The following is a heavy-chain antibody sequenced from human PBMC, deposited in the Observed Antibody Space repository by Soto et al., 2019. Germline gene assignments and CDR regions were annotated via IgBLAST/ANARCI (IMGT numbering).Heavy chain of an antibody. D-gene: IGHD2-15*01. CDR1: GGTISSYY. J-gene: IGHJ4*02. Sequence: PSGSLSLTCAVSGGTISSYYVSWTRQPPEKGKEWIGYIYYSGSTNYNPSLKSRITISVDTSKNQFSLKLSSVTASDSFVYYCARGIARGRQFIFDYLGQGTLVTVSS. CDR2: IYYSGST. CDR3: ARGIARGRQFIFDY. V-gene: IGHV4-59*01.